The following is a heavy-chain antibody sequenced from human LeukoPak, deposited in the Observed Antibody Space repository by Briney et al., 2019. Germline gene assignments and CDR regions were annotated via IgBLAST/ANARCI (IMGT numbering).Heavy chain of an antibody. D-gene: IGHD2-2*01. V-gene: IGHV3-53*01. Sequence: GGSLRLSCAASGFTVSSNYMSWVRQAPGKGLEWVSLIYGDDSPYFAESVKGRFTISRDNSENTLYLQMNSLRAEDTALYYCAREIVWVVPAATGLDVWGQGTTVTVSS. CDR3: AREIVWVVPAATGLDV. CDR1: GFTVSSNY. J-gene: IGHJ6*02. CDR2: IYGDDSP.